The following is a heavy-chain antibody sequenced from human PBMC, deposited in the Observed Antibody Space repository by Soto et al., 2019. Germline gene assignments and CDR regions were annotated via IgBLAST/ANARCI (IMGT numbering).Heavy chain of an antibody. CDR1: GFTFSSYA. V-gene: IGHV3-23*01. J-gene: IGHJ4*02. CDR2: ISGSGGST. Sequence: QSGGSLRLSCAASGFTFSSYAMSWVRQAPGKGLEWVSAISGSGGSTYYADSVKGRFTISRDNSKNTLYLQMNSLRAEDTAVYYCAKDPSKDCSGGSCYSTFDYWGQGTLVTVSS. CDR3: AKDPSKDCSGGSCYSTFDY. D-gene: IGHD2-15*01.